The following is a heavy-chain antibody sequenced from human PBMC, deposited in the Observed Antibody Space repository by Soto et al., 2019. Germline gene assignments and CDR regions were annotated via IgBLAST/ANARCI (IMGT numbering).Heavy chain of an antibody. V-gene: IGHV3-7*03. CDR2: IKQDGSEK. J-gene: IGHJ3*02. CDR3: ARDGGIWSGSGRNAFDI. D-gene: IGHD3-3*01. CDR1: GFTFSSYW. Sequence: GGSLRLSCAASGFTFSSYWMSWVRQAPGKGLEWVANIKQDGSEKYYVDSVKGRFTISRDNAKNSLYLQMNSLRAEDTAVYYCARDGGIWSGSGRNAFDIWGQGTMATVSS.